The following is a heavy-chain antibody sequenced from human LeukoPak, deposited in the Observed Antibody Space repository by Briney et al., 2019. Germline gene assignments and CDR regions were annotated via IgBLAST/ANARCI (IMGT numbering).Heavy chain of an antibody. J-gene: IGHJ4*02. CDR1: GFTFSNYD. CDR3: ARGRWSSSGYQDY. Sequence: GGSLRLSCAASGFTFSNYDMHWVRQAPGKGLEWVAVISYDGSNKFYADSVKGRFTISRDISKNTLYLQMNSLRVEDTAMYYCARGRWSSSGYQDYWGRGTLVTVSS. CDR2: ISYDGSNK. D-gene: IGHD3-22*01. V-gene: IGHV3-30*03.